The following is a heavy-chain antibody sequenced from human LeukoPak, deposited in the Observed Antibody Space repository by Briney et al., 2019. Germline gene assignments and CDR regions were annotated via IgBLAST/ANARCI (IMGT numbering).Heavy chain of an antibody. J-gene: IGHJ4*02. V-gene: IGHV4-59*12. Sequence: SETLSLTCTVSGGSMTTYYWSWIRQPPGKGLEWIGSIYYSGSTYYNPSLKSRVTISVDTSKNQFSLKLSSVTAADTAVYYCARDAGYSSGWWVVWGQGTLVTVSS. CDR2: IYYSGST. CDR1: GGSMTTYY. D-gene: IGHD6-19*01. CDR3: ARDAGYSSGWWVV.